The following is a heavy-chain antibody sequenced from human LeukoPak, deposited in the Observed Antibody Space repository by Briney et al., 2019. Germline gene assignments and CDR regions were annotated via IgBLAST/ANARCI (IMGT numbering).Heavy chain of an antibody. CDR2: INPSGGST. D-gene: IGHD1-26*01. CDR1: GYTFTSYY. V-gene: IGHV1-46*01. Sequence: ASVKVSCKASGYTFTSYYMHWVRQAPGQGLEWMGIINPSGGSTSYAQKFQGRVTMTRDTSTSTVYMELSSLRSEDTAVYYCARDFSGAQHDQGVDYWGQGTLVTVSS. J-gene: IGHJ4*02. CDR3: ARDFSGAQHDQGVDY.